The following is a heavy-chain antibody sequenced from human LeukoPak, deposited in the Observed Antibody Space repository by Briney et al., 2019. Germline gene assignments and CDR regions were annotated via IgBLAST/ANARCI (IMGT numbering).Heavy chain of an antibody. D-gene: IGHD7-27*01. CDR3: AKDGGLWVSAHWGDS. Sequence: GGSLRLSCAASGITVSTNYMSWVRQAPGKGLKWVSTTTTGGPNTYYADSVKGRFTVSRDDSKNTLYLQMNSLRAEDTAVYYCAKDGGLWVSAHWGDSWGRGTLVTVSS. CDR2: TTTGGPNT. J-gene: IGHJ4*02. CDR1: GITVSTNY. V-gene: IGHV3-53*01.